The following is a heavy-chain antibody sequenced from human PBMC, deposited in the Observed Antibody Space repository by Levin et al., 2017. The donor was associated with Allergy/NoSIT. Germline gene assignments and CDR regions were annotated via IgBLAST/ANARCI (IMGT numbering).Heavy chain of an antibody. V-gene: IGHV4-39*01. D-gene: IGHD3-9*01. CDR3: ARQGDFDHYAGAFDI. CDR2: IYYSGRA. CDR1: GISIGSTTFY. Sequence: SETLSLTCTVSGISIGSTTFYWGWIRQPPGRGLERIGTIYYSGRAYYIPSLERRLTMSVDTSKNQISLKLTSVTAADTAVYFCARQGDFDHYAGAFDIWGQGTVATVSS. J-gene: IGHJ3*02.